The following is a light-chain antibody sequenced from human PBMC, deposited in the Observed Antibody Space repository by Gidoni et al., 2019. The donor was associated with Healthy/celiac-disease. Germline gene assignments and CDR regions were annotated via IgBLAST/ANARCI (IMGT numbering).Light chain of an antibody. CDR2: DAA. V-gene: IGKV1-33*01. CDR3: QQYDNLPPMVT. Sequence: DIQMTQSPSSLSASVGDRVTITCQASPDISNDFNWYQQKPGKAPKPLIYDAANLETGVASRFSGSGSGTDFTFTISSLHPEDIATYYCQQYDNLPPMVTFXPXTKVDIK. J-gene: IGKJ3*01. CDR1: PDISND.